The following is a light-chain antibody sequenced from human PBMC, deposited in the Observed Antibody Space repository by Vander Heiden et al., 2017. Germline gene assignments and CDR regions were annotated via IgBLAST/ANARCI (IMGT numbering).Light chain of an antibody. CDR2: KAS. J-gene: IGKJ1*01. Sequence: DIQMTQSPSTLSASVGDRVTITCRASQSISNWLAWYQQKPGKAPNLLIYKASTLQSGVPSRFSGSGSGTEFTLTITSLQPDDFASYYCQQENSSSRTFGQGTKVEIK. CDR3: QQENSSSRT. V-gene: IGKV1-5*03. CDR1: QSISNW.